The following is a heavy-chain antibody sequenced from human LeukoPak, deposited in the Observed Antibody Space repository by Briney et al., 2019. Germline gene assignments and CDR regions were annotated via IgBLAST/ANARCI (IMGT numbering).Heavy chain of an antibody. Sequence: PGGSLRLSCVGSGFTFSNYWMSWVRQAPGKGLEGVANINQTGNEKYYVDSVRGRFTISRDDAKISLYLQMTILEAEDTAVYYCARDINGPSNWGQGVLVAVSS. V-gene: IGHV3-7*01. CDR1: GFTFSNYW. CDR3: ARDINGPSN. J-gene: IGHJ4*01. D-gene: IGHD2-8*01. CDR2: INQTGNEK.